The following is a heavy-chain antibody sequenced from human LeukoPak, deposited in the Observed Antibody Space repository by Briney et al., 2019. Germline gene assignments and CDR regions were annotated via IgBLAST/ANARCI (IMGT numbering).Heavy chain of an antibody. V-gene: IGHV1-8*01. D-gene: IGHD6-6*01. CDR3: ARWGQYSSSYNWFDP. Sequence: ASVKVSCKASGYTFTSYDINWVRQATGQGLEWMGWMNPNSGNTGYAQKFQGRVTMTTDTSTSTAYMELRSLRSDDTAVYYCARWGQYSSSYNWFDPWGQGTLVTVSS. CDR1: GYTFTSYD. J-gene: IGHJ5*02. CDR2: MNPNSGNT.